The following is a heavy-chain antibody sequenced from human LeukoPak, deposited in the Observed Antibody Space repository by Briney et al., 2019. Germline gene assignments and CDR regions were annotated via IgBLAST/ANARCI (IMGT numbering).Heavy chain of an antibody. V-gene: IGHV1-18*01. Sequence: ASVKVSCKASGCTFTNYAISWVRQAPGQGLEWMGWISAYNGNTNYAQKLQGRVTMTTDTSTSTAYMELMSLRSDDTAVYYFARAGWRGRISYDSSGYSYDAFDIWGQGTMVTVSS. CDR3: ARAGWRGRISYDSSGYSYDAFDI. D-gene: IGHD3-22*01. CDR1: GCTFTNYA. CDR2: ISAYNGNT. J-gene: IGHJ3*02.